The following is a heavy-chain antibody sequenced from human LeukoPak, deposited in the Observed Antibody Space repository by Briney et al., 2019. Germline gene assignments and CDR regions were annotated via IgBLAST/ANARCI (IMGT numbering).Heavy chain of an antibody. J-gene: IGHJ5*02. CDR3: ARGDSSSWYGWFDP. Sequence: SETLSLTCTVSGDSISSYYWNWIRQPPGKGLEWIGYGHYSGSTNYNPSLNSRVTFSVDTSKNQFSLKLSSVTAADTAVYYCARGDSSSWYGWFDPWGQGTLVTVSS. V-gene: IGHV4-59*01. D-gene: IGHD6-13*01. CDR1: GDSISSYY. CDR2: GHYSGST.